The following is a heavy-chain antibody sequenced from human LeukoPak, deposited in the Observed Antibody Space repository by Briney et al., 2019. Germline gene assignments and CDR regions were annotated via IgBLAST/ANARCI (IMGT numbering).Heavy chain of an antibody. CDR2: LNPSGSST. V-gene: IGHV1-46*01. CDR1: GYTFRNFY. J-gene: IGHJ4*02. CDR3: ARGSSSGAYYFDY. Sequence: ASVKVSCKASGYTFRNFYMNWVRQGPGQGLEWMGILNPSGSSTSYAQEYQRRVIMTRDTSTSTVYMELSSRRSEDTAVYYCARGSSSGAYYFDYWGQGTLVTVSS. D-gene: IGHD3-22*01.